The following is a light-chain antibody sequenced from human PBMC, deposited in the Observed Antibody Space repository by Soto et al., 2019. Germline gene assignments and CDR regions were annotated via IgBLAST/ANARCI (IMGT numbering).Light chain of an antibody. J-gene: IGLJ1*01. Sequence: QSVLTQPPSASGTPGQRVTISCSGSSSNIGGNSVSWYQQLPGTAPKLLIYDDDKRPSGIPDRFSGSKSGTSATLGITGFQTGDEADHYCGSRDSSLSAYVCGTGTKVTVL. CDR1: SSNIGGNS. V-gene: IGLV1-51*01. CDR2: DDD. CDR3: GSRDSSLSAYV.